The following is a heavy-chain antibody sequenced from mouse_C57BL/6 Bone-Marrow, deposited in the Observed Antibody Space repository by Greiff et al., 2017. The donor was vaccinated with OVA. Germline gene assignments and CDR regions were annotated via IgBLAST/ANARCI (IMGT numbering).Heavy chain of an antibody. D-gene: IGHD2-3*01. CDR2: IYPGDGDT. J-gene: IGHJ2*01. V-gene: IGHV1-82*01. CDR1: GYAFSSSW. CDR3: ARHEDGYYASYFDY. Sequence: VKLVESGPELVKPGASVKISCKASGYAFSSSWMNWVKQRPGNGLEWIGRIYPGDGDTNYNGKFKGKATLTADKSSSTAYMQLSSLTSEDSAVYFCARHEDGYYASYFDYWGQGTTLTVSS.